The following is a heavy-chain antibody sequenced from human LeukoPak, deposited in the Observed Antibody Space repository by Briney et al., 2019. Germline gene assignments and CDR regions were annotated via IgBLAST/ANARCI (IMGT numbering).Heavy chain of an antibody. V-gene: IGHV4-59*01. D-gene: IGHD3-22*01. Sequence: SETLSLTCTVSGGSIRSYYWNWIRQPPGKGLEWIGYISYSGSTNYNPSLKSRITISLDTSKTQFSLKLSSVTAADTAVFYCASLTTADAFDIWGQGTMVTVSS. J-gene: IGHJ3*02. CDR3: ASLTTADAFDI. CDR2: ISYSGST. CDR1: GGSIRSYY.